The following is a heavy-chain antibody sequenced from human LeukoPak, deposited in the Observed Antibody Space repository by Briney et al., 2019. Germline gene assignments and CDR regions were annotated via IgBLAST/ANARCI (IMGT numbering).Heavy chain of an antibody. D-gene: IGHD2-21*02. Sequence: WETLSLTCTVSGGSISSSSYYWGWIRQPPGKGLEWIGSIYYSGSTYYNPSLKSRVTISVDTSKNQFSLKLSSVTAADTAVYYCARVTSPHAFDIWGQGTMVTVSS. J-gene: IGHJ3*02. CDR2: IYYSGST. V-gene: IGHV4-39*07. CDR3: ARVTSPHAFDI. CDR1: GGSISSSSYY.